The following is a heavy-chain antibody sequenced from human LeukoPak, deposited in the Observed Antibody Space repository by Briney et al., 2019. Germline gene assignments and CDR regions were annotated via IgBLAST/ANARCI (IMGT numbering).Heavy chain of an antibody. D-gene: IGHD3-22*01. V-gene: IGHV4-61*02. CDR1: GGSISSGSYY. J-gene: IGHJ4*02. Sequence: SETLSLTCTVSGGSISSGSYYWSWIRQPAGKGLEWIGRIYTSGSTNYNPSLKSRVTISVDTSKNQFSLKLSSVTAADTAVYYCARGRRGTMIVVVTNFDYWGQGTLVTVSS. CDR3: ARGRRGTMIVVVTNFDY. CDR2: IYTSGST.